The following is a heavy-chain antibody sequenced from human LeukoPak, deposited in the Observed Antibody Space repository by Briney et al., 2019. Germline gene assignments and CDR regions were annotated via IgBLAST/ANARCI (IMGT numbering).Heavy chain of an antibody. CDR2: IYHSGST. D-gene: IGHD3-3*01. Sequence: SETLSLTCTVSGGSISSGGYYWSWIRQPPGKGLEWIGYIYHSGSTYYNPSLKSRVTISVDTSKNQFSLKLSSVTAADTAVYYCARARITIFGVASGAFDIWGQGTMVTVSS. J-gene: IGHJ3*02. CDR1: GGSISSGGYY. V-gene: IGHV4-61*08. CDR3: ARARITIFGVASGAFDI.